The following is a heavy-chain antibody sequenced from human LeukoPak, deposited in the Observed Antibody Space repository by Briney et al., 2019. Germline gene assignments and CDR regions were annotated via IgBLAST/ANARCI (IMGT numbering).Heavy chain of an antibody. CDR1: GGSISSYY. J-gene: IGHJ4*02. Sequence: SETLSLTCTVSGGSISSYYWGWIRQAPGKGLEWIGSIYYSGITHYNPSLKSRVTVSVDMSTNQFSLRLSSVTAADTAVYYCARDGWELGDYWGQGTLVTVSS. D-gene: IGHD3-10*01. V-gene: IGHV4-39*07. CDR3: ARDGWELGDY. CDR2: IYYSGIT.